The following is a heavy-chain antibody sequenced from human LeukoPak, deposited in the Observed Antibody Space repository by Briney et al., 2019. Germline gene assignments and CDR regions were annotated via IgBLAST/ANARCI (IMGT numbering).Heavy chain of an antibody. D-gene: IGHD2-2*01. Sequence: GGSLRLSCAASGFTVSSNSLSWVRQAPGKGLEWVSLIYSAGSTYYADSVKGRFTISRDNSKNTLYLQMNSLRAEDTAVYYCAREGSCSSSSCSGFDYWGQGTLVTVSS. CDR1: GFTVSSNS. J-gene: IGHJ4*02. CDR2: IYSAGST. V-gene: IGHV3-53*01. CDR3: AREGSCSSSSCSGFDY.